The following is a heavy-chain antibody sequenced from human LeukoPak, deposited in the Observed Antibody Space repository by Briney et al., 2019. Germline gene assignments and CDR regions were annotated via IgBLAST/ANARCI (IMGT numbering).Heavy chain of an antibody. CDR3: ARDGGSGSYRFYYYYHMDV. CDR1: GFTFSNYW. CDR2: IKQDGSAK. D-gene: IGHD3-10*01. V-gene: IGHV3-7*01. Sequence: PGGSLRLSCAASGFTFSNYWMSWVRQAPGKGLEWVANIKQDGSAKNYVDSVKGRFTVSRDNAKSSLYLQMISLRVEDTAVYYCARDGGSGSYRFYYYYHMDVWGKGTTVTVSS. J-gene: IGHJ6*03.